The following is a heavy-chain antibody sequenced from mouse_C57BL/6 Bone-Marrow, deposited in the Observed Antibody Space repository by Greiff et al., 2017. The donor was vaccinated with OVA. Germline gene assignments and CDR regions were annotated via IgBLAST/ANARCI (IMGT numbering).Heavy chain of an antibody. CDR1: GYTFTSYW. CDR3: ARRGYYYYFDY. D-gene: IGHD1-1*01. CDR2: IDPSDSET. Sequence: VKLQQPGAELVRPGSSVKLSCKASGYTFTSYWMHWVKQRPIQGLEWIGNIDPSDSETHYNQKFKDKATLTVDKSSSTAYMQLSSLTSEDSAVYYCARRGYYYYFDYWGQGTTLTVSS. V-gene: IGHV1-52*01. J-gene: IGHJ2*01.